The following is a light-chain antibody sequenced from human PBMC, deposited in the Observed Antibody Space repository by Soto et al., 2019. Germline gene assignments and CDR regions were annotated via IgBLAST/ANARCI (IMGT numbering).Light chain of an antibody. CDR3: QQYGSSQFT. Sequence: EIVWMQSPGTLSLSPGEGATLSCRASQSVNSNYLAWYQQKPGQAPTVLIFDTSRRATAVPDRFSGSGSGTDFTLTISRLEPDDVAVYYCQQYGSSQFTFGPGTKVNIK. V-gene: IGKV3-20*01. CDR1: QSVNSNY. CDR2: DTS. J-gene: IGKJ3*01.